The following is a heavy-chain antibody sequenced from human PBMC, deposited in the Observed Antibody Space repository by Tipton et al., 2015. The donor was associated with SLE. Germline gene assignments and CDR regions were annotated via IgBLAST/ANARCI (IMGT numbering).Heavy chain of an antibody. CDR3: ARGLTAETGGAAFDI. J-gene: IGHJ3*02. D-gene: IGHD7-27*01. CDR1: GGSFSGYY. CDR2: INHSGDT. Sequence: TLSLTCAVYGGSFSGYYWTWIRQPPGKGLEWIGEINHSGDTNYNPSLKSRVTISVDTSKNHFSLELGSVTAADTAVYYCARGLTAETGGAAFDIWGHGTMVAVSS. V-gene: IGHV4-34*01.